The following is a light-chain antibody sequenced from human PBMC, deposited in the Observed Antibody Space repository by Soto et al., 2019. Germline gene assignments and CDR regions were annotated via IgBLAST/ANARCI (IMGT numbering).Light chain of an antibody. Sequence: QAVVTQEPSLTVSPGGTVTLTCGSTTGAVTSSHYPYWVQQKPGQAPRTLIYDTSNKHSWTPARFSGSLLGGKAALTLAGAQTDDEADYYCLLSYSGTSWVFGGGTKLTVL. V-gene: IGLV7-46*01. CDR1: TGAVTSSHY. J-gene: IGLJ3*02. CDR2: DTS. CDR3: LLSYSGTSWV.